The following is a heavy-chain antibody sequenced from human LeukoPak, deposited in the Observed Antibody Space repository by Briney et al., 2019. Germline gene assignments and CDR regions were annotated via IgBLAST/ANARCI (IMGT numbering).Heavy chain of an antibody. CDR1: GGTFSSYA. CDR3: ARVTLRFLEESGYYGMDV. J-gene: IGHJ6*02. Sequence: SVKVSCKASGGTFSSYAIRWVRQAPGQGLEWMGRIIPILGIANYAQKFQGRVTITADKSTSTAYMELSSLRSEDTAVYYCARVTLRFLEESGYYGMDVWGQGTTVTVSS. CDR2: IIPILGIA. D-gene: IGHD3-3*01. V-gene: IGHV1-69*04.